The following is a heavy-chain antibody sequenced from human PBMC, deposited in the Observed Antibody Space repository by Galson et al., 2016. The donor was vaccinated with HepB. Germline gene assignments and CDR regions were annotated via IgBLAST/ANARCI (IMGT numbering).Heavy chain of an antibody. CDR1: GFNLNSYS. V-gene: IGHV3-48*02. D-gene: IGHD3-10*01. CDR2: ITSSSSLI. CDR3: ARVVYGSGSYYRFYDY. Sequence: SLRLSCAVFGFNLNSYSMNWVRQAPGKGLEWISYITSSSSLIFYADSVKGRFTISRDNARNSLYLQMNILRDEATAVYYCARVVYGSGSYYRFYDYWGQGTLVTVSS. J-gene: IGHJ4*02.